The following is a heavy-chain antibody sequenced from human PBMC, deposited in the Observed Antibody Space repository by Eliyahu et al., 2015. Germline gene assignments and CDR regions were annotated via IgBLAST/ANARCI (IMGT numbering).Heavy chain of an antibody. J-gene: IGHJ2*01. Sequence: QVQLVESGGGVVQPGRSLRLSCAASGFTFSSYGMHWVRQAPGKGLEWVAVIWYDGSNKYYAGSVKGRFTISRDNSKNTLYLQMNSLRAEDTAVYYCARDSGQLGADWYFDLWGRGTLVTVSS. CDR3: ARDSGQLGADWYFDL. V-gene: IGHV3-33*01. CDR1: GFTFSSYG. D-gene: IGHD6-6*01. CDR2: IWYDGSNK.